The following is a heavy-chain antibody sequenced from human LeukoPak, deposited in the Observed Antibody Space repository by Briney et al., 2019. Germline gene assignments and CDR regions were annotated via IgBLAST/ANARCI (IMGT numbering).Heavy chain of an antibody. Sequence: GASVKVSCKASGGTFSSYAISWVRQAPGQGLEWMGGIIPIFGTANYAQKFQGRVTITTDESTSTAYMELSSLRSEDTAVYYCASESPYDSSGYYFDYWGQGTLVTVSS. CDR1: GGTFSSYA. V-gene: IGHV1-69*05. CDR3: ASESPYDSSGYYFDY. J-gene: IGHJ4*02. CDR2: IIPIFGTA. D-gene: IGHD3-22*01.